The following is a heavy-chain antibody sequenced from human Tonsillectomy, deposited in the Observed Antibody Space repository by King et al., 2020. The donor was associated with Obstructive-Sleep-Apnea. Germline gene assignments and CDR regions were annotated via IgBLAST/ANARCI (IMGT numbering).Heavy chain of an antibody. J-gene: IGHJ5*02. D-gene: IGHD3-10*01. CDR2: FDPEHGER. CDR3: VWFSDFLPPSP. V-gene: IGHV1-24*01. Sequence: VQLVQSGAEVKKPGASVKVSCKVSGYSLTELSMHWVRQAPGKGPEWMGGFDPEHGERVYSQKFQGRFTMTEDTSTDTGYMDLSSLTSEDTAFYFCVWFSDFLPPSPCRPGTLVTVSS. CDR1: GYSLTELS.